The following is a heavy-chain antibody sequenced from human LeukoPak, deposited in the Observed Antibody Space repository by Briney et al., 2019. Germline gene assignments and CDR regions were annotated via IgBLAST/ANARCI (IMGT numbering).Heavy chain of an antibody. D-gene: IGHD2-2*01. CDR1: GGSFNGYY. CDR3: ARGHCSSTSCDSRLGWFDP. J-gene: IGHJ5*02. CDR2: INHSGST. V-gene: IGHV4-34*01. Sequence: PSETLSLTCAVYGGSFNGYYWSWIRQPPGKGLKWIGDINHSGSTNYNPSLKSRVTISVDTSKNQFSLKLSSVTAADTAVYYCARGHCSSTSCDSRLGWFDPWGQGTLVTVSS.